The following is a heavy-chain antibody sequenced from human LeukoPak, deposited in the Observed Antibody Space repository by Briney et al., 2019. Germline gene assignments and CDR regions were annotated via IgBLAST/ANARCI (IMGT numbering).Heavy chain of an antibody. D-gene: IGHD6-19*01. CDR3: ARFETVAAKPIEH. V-gene: IGHV3-21*01. CDR1: GFTSSDYS. Sequence: GGSLRLSCAASGFTSSDYSMNWVRQAPGKGLDWVSSISSTSTYILYADSVKDRFTISRDNARNSLYLQMNSLRAEDTAVYYCARFETVAAKPIEHWGQGTLVTVSS. J-gene: IGHJ1*01. CDR2: ISSTSTYI.